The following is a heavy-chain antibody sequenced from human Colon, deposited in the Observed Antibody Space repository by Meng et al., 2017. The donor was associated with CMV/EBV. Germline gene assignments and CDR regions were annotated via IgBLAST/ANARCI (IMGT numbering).Heavy chain of an antibody. CDR3: VRESWYFDF. Sequence: VQLVQSGKEVKKPGASVKVSCKTSGYTFTANHLHWVRQAPGQGLEWMGWIYPQDGGTYFAQKFQDRVTLTRDTSITTAYMELSGLTSDDTAIYYCVRESWYFDFWGEGTLVTVSS. J-gene: IGHJ4*02. D-gene: IGHD6-13*01. V-gene: IGHV1-2*02. CDR1: GYTFTANH. CDR2: IYPQDGGT.